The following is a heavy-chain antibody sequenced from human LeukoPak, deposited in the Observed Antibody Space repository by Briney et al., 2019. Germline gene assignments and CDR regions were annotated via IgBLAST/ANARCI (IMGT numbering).Heavy chain of an antibody. J-gene: IGHJ6*02. CDR3: AREPPPQIVGATPYYYGMDV. Sequence: GGSLRLSCAASGFTFSSYSMNWVRQAPGKGLEWVPSISSSSSYIYYADSVKGRFTISRDNAKNSLYLQMNSLRAEDTAVYYCAREPPPQIVGATPYYYGMDVWGQGTTVTVSS. CDR2: ISSSSSYI. V-gene: IGHV3-21*01. D-gene: IGHD1-26*01. CDR1: GFTFSSYS.